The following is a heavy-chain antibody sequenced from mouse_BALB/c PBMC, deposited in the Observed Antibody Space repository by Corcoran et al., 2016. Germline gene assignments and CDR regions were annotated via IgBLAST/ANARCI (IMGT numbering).Heavy chain of an antibody. CDR3: ASRYDYFDY. CDR1: GYSITSGYY. CDR2: ISYDGSN. V-gene: IGHV3-6*02. J-gene: IGHJ2*01. Sequence: DVQLHESGPGLVKPSQSLSLTCSVTGYSITSGYYWNWIRQFPGNKLEWMGYISYDGSNNYNPSLKNRISITRDTSKNQFFLKLNSVTTEDTATYYCASRYDYFDYWGQGTTLTVSS. D-gene: IGHD2-14*01.